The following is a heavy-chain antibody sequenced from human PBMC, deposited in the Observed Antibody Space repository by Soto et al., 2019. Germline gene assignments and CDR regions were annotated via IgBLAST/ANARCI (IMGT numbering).Heavy chain of an antibody. CDR3: ARLVVVAPVANA. CDR1: GWSISSSISF. J-gene: IGHJ5*02. Sequence: SETLSLTFIVSGWSISSSISFWSRIRQPPGKGLEWIGNVYYSGTTYYNPSLKGRVTGSMDMSKNQVSLKLTSVAAADTAVYFCARLVVVAPVANAWGQGTLVTVS. CDR2: VYYSGTT. V-gene: IGHV4-39*01. D-gene: IGHD2-2*01.